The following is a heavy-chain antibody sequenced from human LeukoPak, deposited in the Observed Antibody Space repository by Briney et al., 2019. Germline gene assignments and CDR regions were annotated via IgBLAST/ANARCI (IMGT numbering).Heavy chain of an antibody. CDR1: GFTFSSYA. J-gene: IGHJ4*02. CDR2: ISYDGSNK. D-gene: IGHD3-10*01. Sequence: GGSLRLSCAASGFTFSSYAMHWVRQAPGKGLEWVAVISYDGSNKYYADSVKGRFTISRDNSKNTLYLQMNSLRAEDTAVYYCARASYYGSGGSPSDYWGQGTLVTVSS. CDR3: ARASYYGSGGSPSDY. V-gene: IGHV3-30*04.